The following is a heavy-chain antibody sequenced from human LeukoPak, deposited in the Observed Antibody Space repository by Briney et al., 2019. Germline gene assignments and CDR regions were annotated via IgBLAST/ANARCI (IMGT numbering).Heavy chain of an antibody. CDR1: GGSISSGDYY. D-gene: IGHD3-10*01. CDR3: ARHVLWFGELSHLDY. CDR2: IYYSGST. Sequence: PSETLSLTCTVSGGSISSGDYYWSWIRQPPGKGLEWIGYIYYSGSTYYNPSLKSRVTISVDTSKNQFSLKLSSVTAADTAVYYCARHVLWFGELSHLDYWGQGTLVTVSS. J-gene: IGHJ4*02. V-gene: IGHV4-30-4*08.